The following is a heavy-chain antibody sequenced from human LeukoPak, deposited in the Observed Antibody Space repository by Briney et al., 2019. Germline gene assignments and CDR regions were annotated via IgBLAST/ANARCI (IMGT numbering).Heavy chain of an antibody. CDR1: GFTFSSYS. Sequence: SEGSLRLSCAASGFTFSSYSMNWVRQAPGKGLEWVSSISSSSSYIYYADSVKGRFTISRDNAKNSLYLQMNSLRAEDTAVYYCARDRPKYSSSIPYYGMDVWGQGTTVTVSS. CDR2: ISSSSSYI. D-gene: IGHD6-13*01. CDR3: ARDRPKYSSSIPYYGMDV. J-gene: IGHJ6*02. V-gene: IGHV3-21*01.